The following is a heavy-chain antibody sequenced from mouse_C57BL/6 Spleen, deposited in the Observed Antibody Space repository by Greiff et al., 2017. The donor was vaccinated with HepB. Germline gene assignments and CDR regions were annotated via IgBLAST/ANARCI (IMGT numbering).Heavy chain of an antibody. J-gene: IGHJ4*01. D-gene: IGHD1-1*01. V-gene: IGHV5-16*01. Sequence: EVKVVESEGGLVQPGSSMKLSCTASGFTFSDYYMAWVRQVPEKGLEWVANINYDGSSTYYLDSLKSRFIISRDNAKNILYLQMSSLKSEDTATYYCARDLNYYGSSYLYAMDYWGQGTSVTVSS. CDR1: GFTFSDYY. CDR3: ARDLNYYGSSYLYAMDY. CDR2: INYDGSST.